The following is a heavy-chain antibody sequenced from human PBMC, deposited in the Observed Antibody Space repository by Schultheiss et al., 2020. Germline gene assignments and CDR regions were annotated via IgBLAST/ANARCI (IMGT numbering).Heavy chain of an antibody. V-gene: IGHV1-18*01. CDR1: GYTFTSYG. Sequence: ASVKVSCKASGYTFTSYGISWVRQAPGQGLEWMGWISAYNGNTNYAQKLQGRVTMTTDTSTSTAYMELSRLRSDDTAVYYCAKDSRPRGGYCSSTSCYSDYWGQGTLVTVSS. CDR2: ISAYNGNT. CDR3: AKDSRPRGGYCSSTSCYSDY. J-gene: IGHJ4*02. D-gene: IGHD2-2*01.